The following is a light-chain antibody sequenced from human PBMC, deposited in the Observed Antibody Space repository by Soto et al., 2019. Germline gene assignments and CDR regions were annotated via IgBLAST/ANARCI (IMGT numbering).Light chain of an antibody. CDR2: DAS. CDR3: QQRSDWLLT. J-gene: IGKJ5*01. Sequence: TLLTESPDTLSVSQGERATLSCGASQSVSSYLAWYQKKPGQAPRLLIYDASNRASGIPARFSGSGSETDFTLTISSLEPEDFAVYYCQQRSDWLLTFGQGTRLEIK. CDR1: QSVSSY. V-gene: IGKV3-11*01.